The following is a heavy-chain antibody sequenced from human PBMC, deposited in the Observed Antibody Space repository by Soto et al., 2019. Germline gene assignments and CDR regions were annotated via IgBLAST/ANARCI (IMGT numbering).Heavy chain of an antibody. D-gene: IGHD6-13*01. Sequence: GGSLRLSCAASGFTFRSFTMNWVRQAPEKGLEWVSTISSNSAYIYYTDALRGRFTISRDNAKNSLHLQMNSLRAEDTAVYYCTRDASRDSSARGWFDPWGPGTLVIVSS. CDR3: TRDASRDSSARGWFDP. V-gene: IGHV3-21*01. J-gene: IGHJ5*02. CDR2: ISSNSAYI. CDR1: GFTFRSFT.